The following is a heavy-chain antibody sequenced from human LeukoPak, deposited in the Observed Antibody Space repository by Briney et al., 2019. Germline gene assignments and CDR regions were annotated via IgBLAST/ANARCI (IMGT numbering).Heavy chain of an antibody. CDR2: ISSSGSTI. D-gene: IGHD3-10*01. CDR3: ARGPVYGSGSYYNSGYFDY. V-gene: IGHV3-11*01. CDR1: GFTFSDYY. J-gene: IGHJ4*02. Sequence: GGSLRLSCAASGFTFSDYYMSWIRQAPGKGLEWVSYISSSGSTIYYADSVKGRFTISRDNAKNSLYLQMNSLRAEDTAVYYCARGPVYGSGSYYNSGYFDYWGQGTLVTVFS.